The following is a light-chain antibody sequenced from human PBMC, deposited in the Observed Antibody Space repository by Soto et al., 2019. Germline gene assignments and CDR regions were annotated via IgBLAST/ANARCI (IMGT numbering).Light chain of an antibody. J-gene: IGKJ5*01. Sequence: MMMTQSPSTLSVSPGERVTLSCRTSHSVNSHVAWYQQKPGQAPRLLLYGASTRAAGIPVRFSGSGFGTEFTLTISSLQSADFAVYYCQQYHNWPITFGQGTRLEIK. CDR3: QQYHNWPIT. CDR1: HSVNSH. CDR2: GAS. V-gene: IGKV3-15*01.